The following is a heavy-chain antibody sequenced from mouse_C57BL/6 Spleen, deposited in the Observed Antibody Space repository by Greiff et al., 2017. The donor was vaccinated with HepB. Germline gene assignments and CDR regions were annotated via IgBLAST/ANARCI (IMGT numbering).Heavy chain of an antibody. J-gene: IGHJ1*03. CDR2: SRNKANDYTT. Sequence: EVKLMESGGGLVQSGRSLRLSCATSGFTFSDFYMEWVRQAPGKGLEWIAASRNKANDYTTEYSASVKGRFIVSRDTSQSILYLQMNALRAEDTAIYYCARDAAGYYENWYFDVWGTGTTVTVSS. CDR1: GFTFSDFY. D-gene: IGHD2-3*01. CDR3: ARDAAGYYENWYFDV. V-gene: IGHV7-1*01.